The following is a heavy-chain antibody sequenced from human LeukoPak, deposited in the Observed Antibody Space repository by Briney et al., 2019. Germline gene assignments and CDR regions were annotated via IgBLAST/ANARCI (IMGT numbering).Heavy chain of an antibody. Sequence: GASVKVSCEASGGTFSSYAISWVRQAPGQGREWVRRIIHILGTANYAQKFQGRVTITTDESTSTPYMELSSLRSEDTAGYYCARGFGATVSLMGWGRRTLVTVSS. CDR1: GGTFSSYA. CDR3: ARGFGATVSLMG. J-gene: IGHJ4*02. V-gene: IGHV1-69*05. CDR2: IIHILGTA. D-gene: IGHD4-17*01.